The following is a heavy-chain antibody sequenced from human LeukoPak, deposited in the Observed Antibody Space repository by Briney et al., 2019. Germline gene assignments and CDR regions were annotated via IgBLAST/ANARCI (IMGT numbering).Heavy chain of an antibody. V-gene: IGHV4-39*01. D-gene: IGHD1-26*01. J-gene: IGHJ4*02. CDR2: IYYSGST. CDR3: ASRFSRSYFPFDY. CDR1: GGSISSSSYY. Sequence: KTSETLSLTCTVSGGSISSSSYYWGGIRQPPGKGLEWIGSIYYSGSTYYNPSLKSRVTISVDTSKNQFSLKLSSVTAADTAVYYCASRFSRSYFPFDYWGQGTLVTVSS.